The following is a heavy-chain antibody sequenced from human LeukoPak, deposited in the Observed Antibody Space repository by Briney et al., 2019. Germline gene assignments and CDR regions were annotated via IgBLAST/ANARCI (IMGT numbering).Heavy chain of an antibody. CDR3: ARGVIAAGGNDFYY. V-gene: IGHV4-38-2*02. CDR2: IYESGST. J-gene: IGHJ4*02. Sequence: SETLSLTCTVSGYSISSGYYWGWIRQPPGEGLGWIGSIYESGSTYYNPSLKSRVTISVDTSKNQFALRMISVTAADTAVYYCARGVIAAGGNDFYYWGQGTLGTASS. CDR1: GYSISSGYY. D-gene: IGHD6-13*01.